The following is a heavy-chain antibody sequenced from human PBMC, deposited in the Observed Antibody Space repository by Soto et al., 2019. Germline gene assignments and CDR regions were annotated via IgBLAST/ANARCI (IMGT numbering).Heavy chain of an antibody. Sequence: QVQLHQWGAGLLKPSETLSLTCAVYGGSLSGYYWSWIRQPPGKGLEWIGEINDSGSTNYNPSVKSRVAISVDTSKSQLSLKFNSVTAADTAVYYCARGRRTRITLVRQFDPWGQGTLVTVSS. D-gene: IGHD3-10*01. CDR2: INDSGST. CDR1: GGSLSGYY. J-gene: IGHJ5*02. V-gene: IGHV4-34*01. CDR3: ARGRRTRITLVRQFDP.